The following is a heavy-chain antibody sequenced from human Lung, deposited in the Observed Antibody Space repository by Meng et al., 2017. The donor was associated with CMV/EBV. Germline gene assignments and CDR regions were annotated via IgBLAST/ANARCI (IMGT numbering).Heavy chain of an antibody. Sequence: SCAASGFTFSSFAMHWVRQAPGKGLEWVAFIRYDGSNKYYADSVKGRFTISRDDSKNTLYLQMNSLRAEDTAVYYCAKGWDYVSSGDDLGQGTLVTVSS. V-gene: IGHV3-30*02. J-gene: IGHJ4*02. D-gene: IGHD3-22*01. CDR1: GFTFSSFA. CDR3: AKGWDYVSSGDD. CDR2: IRYDGSNK.